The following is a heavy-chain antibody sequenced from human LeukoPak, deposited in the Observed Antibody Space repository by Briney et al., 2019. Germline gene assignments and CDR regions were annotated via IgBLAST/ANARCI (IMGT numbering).Heavy chain of an antibody. CDR1: GFTFSSYA. CDR3: ARDGLRRKLLWFGELLGWFDP. Sequence: GGSLRLSCAASGFTFSSYAMHWVRQAPGKGLEWVAVISYDGSNKYYADSVKGRFTISRDNSKNTLYLQINSLRAEDTAVYYCARDGLRRKLLWFGELLGWFDPWGQGTLVTVSS. V-gene: IGHV3-30*04. J-gene: IGHJ5*02. CDR2: ISYDGSNK. D-gene: IGHD3-10*01.